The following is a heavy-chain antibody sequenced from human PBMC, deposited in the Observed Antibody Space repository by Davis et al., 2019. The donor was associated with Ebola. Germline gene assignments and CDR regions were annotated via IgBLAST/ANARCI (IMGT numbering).Heavy chain of an antibody. J-gene: IGHJ5*02. CDR1: GFTFSSYS. Sequence: PGGSLRLSCAASGFTFSSYSMNWVRQAPGKGLEWVSYISSSSSTKYYADSVKGRFTISRDNSKNTLYLQMNSLRAEDTAVYYCARAPLWSGLYTPGFDPWGQGTLVTVSS. V-gene: IGHV3-48*01. CDR2: ISSSSSTK. D-gene: IGHD3-3*01. CDR3: ARAPLWSGLYTPGFDP.